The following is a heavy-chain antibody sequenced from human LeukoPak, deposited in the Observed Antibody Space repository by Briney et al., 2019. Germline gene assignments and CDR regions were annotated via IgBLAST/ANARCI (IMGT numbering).Heavy chain of an antibody. J-gene: IGHJ4*02. CDR1: GGSISSSSYY. Sequence: SETLSLTCTVSGGSISSSSYYRGWIRQPPGKGLEWIGSIYYSGSTYYNPSLKSRVTISEDTSKNQFSLKLSSVTAADAAVYYCVSYPTHYDFWSGYYTGMGYFDYWGQGTLVTVSS. CDR2: IYYSGST. CDR3: VSYPTHYDFWSGYYTGMGYFDY. D-gene: IGHD3-3*01. V-gene: IGHV4-39*07.